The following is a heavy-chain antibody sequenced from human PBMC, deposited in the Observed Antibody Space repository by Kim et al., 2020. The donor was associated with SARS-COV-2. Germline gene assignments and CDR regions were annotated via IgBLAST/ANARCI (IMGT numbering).Heavy chain of an antibody. V-gene: IGHV3-48*03. CDR3: ARGDAIFNFYYGMDV. Sequence: ADSVRGRFTISRDDAKGSLYLQMNSRRAEDTAVYYCARGDAIFNFYYGMDVWGRGTTVTVSS. D-gene: IGHD2-21*01. J-gene: IGHJ6*02.